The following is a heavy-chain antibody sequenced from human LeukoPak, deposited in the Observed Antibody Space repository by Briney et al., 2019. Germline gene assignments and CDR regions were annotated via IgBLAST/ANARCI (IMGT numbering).Heavy chain of an antibody. J-gene: IGHJ5*02. CDR3: ARMVEYYDPLTGYSKPYSWFDP. CDR2: LYYSGST. V-gene: IGHV4-59*08. D-gene: IGHD3-9*01. CDR1: NGSINSYY. Sequence: SETLSLTCTVSNGSINSYYWSWIRQPPGKELEWIGHLYYSGSTNYNPSLKSRVTISADMSKNQFSLKLSSVTAADTAVYYCARMVEYYDPLTGYSKPYSWFDPWGQGTLVTVSS.